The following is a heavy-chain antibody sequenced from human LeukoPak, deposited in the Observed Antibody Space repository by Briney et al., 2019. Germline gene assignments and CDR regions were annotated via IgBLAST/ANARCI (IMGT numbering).Heavy chain of an antibody. Sequence: PGRSLRLSCAASGFTFSSYGMHWVRQAPGKGLEWVAVISYDGSNKYYADSVKGRFTISRDNSKNTLYLQMNSLRAEDTAVYYCAKDPGGGYSGYDIFGYFDYWGQGTLVTVSS. V-gene: IGHV3-30*18. CDR3: AKDPGGGYSGYDIFGYFDY. J-gene: IGHJ4*02. D-gene: IGHD5-12*01. CDR1: GFTFSSYG. CDR2: ISYDGSNK.